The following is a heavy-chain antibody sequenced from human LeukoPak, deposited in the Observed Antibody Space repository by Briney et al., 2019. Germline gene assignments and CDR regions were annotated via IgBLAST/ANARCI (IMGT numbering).Heavy chain of an antibody. J-gene: IGHJ4*02. CDR1: GFTFSSYG. D-gene: IGHD5-18*01. Sequence: GRSLRLSCAASGFTFSSYGMHWVRQAPGKGLEWVAVIWYDGSNKYYADSVKGRFTISRDNSKNTLYLQMNSLRAEDTAVYYCARWGYSYGYCLDWGQGTLVTVSS. V-gene: IGHV3-33*01. CDR2: IWYDGSNK. CDR3: ARWGYSYGYCLD.